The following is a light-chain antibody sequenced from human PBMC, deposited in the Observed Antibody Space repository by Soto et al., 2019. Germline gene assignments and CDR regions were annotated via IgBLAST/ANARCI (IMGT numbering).Light chain of an antibody. J-gene: IGLJ1*01. CDR1: SSDVGGYNY. CDR3: SSYAGSSNV. CDR2: EVN. Sequence: QSALTQPPSASGSPGQSVAISCTGTSSDVGGYNYVSWYQQHPGKAPKLMTYEVNKRPSGVPDRFSGSKSGNTASLTVSGLQAEDEADYYSSSYAGSSNVFGTGTKVTVL. V-gene: IGLV2-8*01.